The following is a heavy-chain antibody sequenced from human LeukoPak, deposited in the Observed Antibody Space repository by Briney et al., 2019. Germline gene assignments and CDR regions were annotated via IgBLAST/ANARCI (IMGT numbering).Heavy chain of an antibody. CDR2: ISGSGGST. Sequence: PGGSLRLSCAASGFTFSSYAMSWVRQAPGKGLEWVSAISGSGGSTYYADSVKGRFTISRDNSKNTLYLQMNSLRAEDTAVYYCATFDGSPDWFDPWGQGTLVTVSS. V-gene: IGHV3-23*01. CDR3: ATFDGSPDWFDP. J-gene: IGHJ5*02. D-gene: IGHD2-15*01. CDR1: GFTFSSYA.